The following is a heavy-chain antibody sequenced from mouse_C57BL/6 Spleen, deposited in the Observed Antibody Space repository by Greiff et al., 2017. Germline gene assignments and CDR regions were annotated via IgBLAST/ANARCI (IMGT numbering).Heavy chain of an antibody. D-gene: IGHD2-10*01. CDR1: GYTFTEYT. J-gene: IGHJ2*01. CDR3: ARHGFSLLLASGYFDD. V-gene: IGHV1-62-2*01. CDR2: FYPGSGSI. Sequence: QVKLQQSGAELVKPGASVKLSCKASGYTFTEYTIPWVKQRSGRGLAWIGWFYPGSGSIKYNEKFKDKATLTADKSSSTVYMEHSRLTSEYSAVYFCARHGFSLLLASGYFDDWGKGTTLTVSS.